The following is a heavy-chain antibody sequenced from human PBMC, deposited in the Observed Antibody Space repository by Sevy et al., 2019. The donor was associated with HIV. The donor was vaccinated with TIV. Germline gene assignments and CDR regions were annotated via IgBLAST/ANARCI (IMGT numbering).Heavy chain of an antibody. V-gene: IGHV3-7*01. J-gene: IGHJ6*02. CDR3: AVPMIWGVISFYYYGMDV. CDR1: GFTFSSYW. CDR2: IKQDGSEK. Sequence: GESLKISCAASGFTFSSYWMSWVRQAPGKGLEWVANIKQDGSEKYYVDSVKGRFTISRDNAKNSLYLQMNSLRAEDTAVYFCAVPMIWGVISFYYYGMDVWGQGTTVTVSS. D-gene: IGHD3-10*01.